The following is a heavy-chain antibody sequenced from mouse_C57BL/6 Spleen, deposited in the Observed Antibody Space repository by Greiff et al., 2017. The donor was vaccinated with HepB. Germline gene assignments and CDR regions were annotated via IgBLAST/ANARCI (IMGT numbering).Heavy chain of an antibody. CDR2: LHPSDSDT. CDR3: AIYAPRGAMDY. CDR1: GYTFTSYW. V-gene: IGHV1-74*01. Sequence: QVQLQQPGAELVKPGASVKVSCKASGYTFTSYWMHWVKQRPGQGLEWIGRLHPSDSDTNYNQKFKGKATLTVDKSSSTAYMQLSSLTSEDSAVYYCAIYAPRGAMDYWGQGTSVTVSS. J-gene: IGHJ4*01.